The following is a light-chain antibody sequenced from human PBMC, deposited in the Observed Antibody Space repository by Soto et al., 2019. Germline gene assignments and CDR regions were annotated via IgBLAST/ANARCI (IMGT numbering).Light chain of an antibody. CDR1: QGIRTE. V-gene: IGKV1-6*01. CDR2: GAS. Sequence: AIQMTQSPSSLYASVGDRVTITCRASQGIRTELGWYQQKPGKAPRLLIYGASTFQGGVPSRFSGSGSGTDFTLTISSLQPEDFATYYCLQDNRYPRTFGQGTKVEIK. J-gene: IGKJ1*01. CDR3: LQDNRYPRT.